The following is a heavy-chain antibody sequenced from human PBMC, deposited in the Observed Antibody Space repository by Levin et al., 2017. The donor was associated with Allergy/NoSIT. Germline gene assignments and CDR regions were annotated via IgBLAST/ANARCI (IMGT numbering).Heavy chain of an antibody. D-gene: IGHD3-10*01. V-gene: IGHV3-49*04. CDR2: IRSKADGETT. CDR3: STGAI. CDR1: GFNLGDYA. Sequence: RAGGSLRLSCTTSGFNLGDYAMSWVRQAPGKGLEWIGIIRSKADGETTNYAASVKGRFTISRDDSKGVAHLQMNSLKTEDTAVYYCSTGAIWGKGTTVNVSS. J-gene: IGHJ6*04.